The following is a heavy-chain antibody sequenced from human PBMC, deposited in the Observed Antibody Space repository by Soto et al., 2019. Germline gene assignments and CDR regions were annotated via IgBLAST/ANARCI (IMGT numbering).Heavy chain of an antibody. CDR1: GFTFSSYS. CDR3: ARDLNSGLFDY. CDR2: ISSSSSTI. D-gene: IGHD2-15*01. V-gene: IGHV3-48*01. Sequence: EVQLVESGGGLVQPGGSLRLSCAASGFTFSSYSMNWVRQAPGKGLEWVSYISSSSSTIYYADSVKGRFTISRDSAKNSLYLQMTSLRAEDTAVYYCARDLNSGLFDYWGQGTLVTVSS. J-gene: IGHJ4*02.